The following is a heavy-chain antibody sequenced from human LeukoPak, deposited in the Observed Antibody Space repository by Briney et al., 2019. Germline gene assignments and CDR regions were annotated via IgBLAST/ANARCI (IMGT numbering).Heavy chain of an antibody. V-gene: IGHV1-18*01. Sequence: ASVKVSCKASGYTFSSFGITWVRQAPGQGLEWMGWISPYDDSTAYGQKFQGRVTMTRDTSTNTAYMELRSLTSDDTAMYYCAKVDPPITVGAPGDAFDLWGQGTMVIVSS. CDR3: AKVDPPITVGAPGDAFDL. J-gene: IGHJ3*01. CDR2: ISPYDDST. D-gene: IGHD1-26*01. CDR1: GYTFSSFG.